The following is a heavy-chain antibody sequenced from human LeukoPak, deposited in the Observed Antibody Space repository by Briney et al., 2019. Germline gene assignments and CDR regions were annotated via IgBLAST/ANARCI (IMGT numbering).Heavy chain of an antibody. J-gene: IGHJ5*02. D-gene: IGHD5-24*01. CDR1: GASIRSYY. V-gene: IGHV4-4*07. CDR2: IYTSGST. Sequence: SETLSLTCTVSGASIRSYYWTWIRQPAGKGLEWIGRIYTSGSTYYNPSLKSRVTMSVDTSKNQFSLKLSSVTAADTAVYYCARGVEMATIGGYNWFDPWGQGTLVTVSS. CDR3: ARGVEMATIGGYNWFDP.